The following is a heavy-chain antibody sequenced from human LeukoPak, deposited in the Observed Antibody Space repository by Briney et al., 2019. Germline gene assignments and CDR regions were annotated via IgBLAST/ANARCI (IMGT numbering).Heavy chain of an antibody. V-gene: IGHV4-39*07. CDR3: ARDCGGDCHDY. Sequence: SETLSLTCTVAGGSISNSSYCWGWIRQPPGKGLEWIGSIYYSGSTYYNPSLKSRVTISVDTSKNQFSLKLSSVTAADTAVYYCARDCGGDCHDYWGQGTLVTVSS. CDR2: IYYSGST. CDR1: GGSISNSSYC. J-gene: IGHJ4*02. D-gene: IGHD2-21*02.